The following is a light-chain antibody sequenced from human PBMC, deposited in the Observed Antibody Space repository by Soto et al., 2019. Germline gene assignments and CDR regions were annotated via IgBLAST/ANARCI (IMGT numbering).Light chain of an antibody. V-gene: IGKV2-28*01. CDR3: MQTLRTWT. CDR2: LGS. Sequence: EIVMTQSPLSLSVTAGEPASISCRSSESLLHGNGNNYLDWYLQKPGQSPQLLIYLGSTRASGFPDRFSGSGSGTDFTLKISRVEAEDVGVYYCMQTLRTWTFGQGTKVEIK. J-gene: IGKJ1*01. CDR1: ESLLHGNGNNY.